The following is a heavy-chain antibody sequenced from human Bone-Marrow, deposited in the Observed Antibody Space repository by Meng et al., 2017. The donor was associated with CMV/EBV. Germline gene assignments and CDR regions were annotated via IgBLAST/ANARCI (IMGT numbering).Heavy chain of an antibody. D-gene: IGHD2/OR15-2a*01. V-gene: IGHV1-69*05. Sequence: SVKVSCKASGGTFSSYAISWVRQAPGQGLEWMGGIIPIFGTANYAQKFHGRVTITTDESTSTAYMELSSLRSEDTAVYYCARFGLNTHYYGMDVWGQGTTVTVSS. CDR2: IIPIFGTA. CDR3: ARFGLNTHYYGMDV. J-gene: IGHJ6*02. CDR1: GGTFSSYA.